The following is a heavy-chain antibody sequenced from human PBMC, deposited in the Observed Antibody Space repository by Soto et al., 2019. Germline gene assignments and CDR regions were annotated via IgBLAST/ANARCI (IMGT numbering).Heavy chain of an antibody. CDR3: AKGALNVLRFLEWVLLLDY. CDR1: GFTFSSYG. CDR2: ISYDGSNK. V-gene: IGHV3-30*18. J-gene: IGHJ4*02. Sequence: GGSLRLSCAASGFTFSSYGMHWVRQAPGKGLGWVAVISYDGSNKYYADSVKGRFTISRDNSKNTLYLQMNSLRAEDTAVYYCAKGALNVLRFLEWVLLLDYWGQGTLVTVSS. D-gene: IGHD3-3*01.